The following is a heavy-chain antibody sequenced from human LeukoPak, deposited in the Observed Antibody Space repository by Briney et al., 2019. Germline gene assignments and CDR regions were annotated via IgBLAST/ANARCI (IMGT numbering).Heavy chain of an antibody. CDR1: GYTFTGYD. V-gene: IGHV1-2*02. CDR3: ARDRWMSRDYCWFDP. J-gene: IGHJ5*02. Sequence: ASVKVSCKASGYTFTGYDMHWVRQAPGQGLEWMGWINPNSGGTNYAQKFQGRVTMTRDTSISTAYMELSSLRSDDPAVYYCARDRWMSRDYCWFDPWGQGTLVTVSS. D-gene: IGHD2/OR15-2a*01. CDR2: INPNSGGT.